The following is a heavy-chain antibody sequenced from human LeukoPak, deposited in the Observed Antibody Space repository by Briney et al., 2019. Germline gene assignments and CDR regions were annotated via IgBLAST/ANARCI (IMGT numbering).Heavy chain of an antibody. Sequence: GGSLRLSCAASGFTFSSYSMNWVRQAPGKGLEWVSSISSSSSYIYYADSVKGRFTISRDNAKNSLYLQMNSLRAEDTAVYYCARNNRYSNSPIEYWGQGTLVTVSA. J-gene: IGHJ4*02. CDR1: GFTFSSYS. CDR2: ISSSSSYI. CDR3: ARNNRYSNSPIEY. V-gene: IGHV3-21*01. D-gene: IGHD6-13*01.